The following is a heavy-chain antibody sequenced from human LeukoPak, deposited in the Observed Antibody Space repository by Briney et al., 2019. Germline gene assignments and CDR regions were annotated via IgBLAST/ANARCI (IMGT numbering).Heavy chain of an antibody. D-gene: IGHD1-26*01. J-gene: IGHJ6*03. Sequence: SETLSLTCTVSGYSISSGYYWGWIRQPPGKGLEWIGTIYRRGSTYSNPSLRGRVTISVDTSKNQFSLKLSSVTAADTAVYYCARTGAGYYYYYMDVWGKGTTVTVSS. CDR2: IYRRGST. CDR1: GYSISSGYY. V-gene: IGHV4-38-2*02. CDR3: ARTGAGYYYYYMDV.